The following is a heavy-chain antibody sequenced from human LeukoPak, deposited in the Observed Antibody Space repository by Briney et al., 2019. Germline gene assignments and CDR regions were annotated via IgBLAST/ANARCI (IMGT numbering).Heavy chain of an antibody. CDR1: GYTFTRYD. J-gene: IGHJ4*02. D-gene: IGHD3-16*01. CDR2: MNPNSGNT. V-gene: IGHV1-8*01. Sequence: GASVKVSCKASGYTFTRYDINWVRQATGRRLELMGWMNPNSGNTGYAQKFQGRVTMTRNTSISTAYMELSSLRSEDTAVYYCARLGEEAGIPGSYWGQGTLVTVSS. CDR3: ARLGEEAGIPGSY.